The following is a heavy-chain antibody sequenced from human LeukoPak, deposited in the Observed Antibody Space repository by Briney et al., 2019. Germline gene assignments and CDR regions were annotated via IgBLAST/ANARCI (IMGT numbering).Heavy chain of an antibody. V-gene: IGHV1-8*01. CDR3: AKGLRSDY. CDR2: MNPNSGKR. Sequence: GASVKDSCKASGYIFNNYAINWVRQATGQGLEWMGWMNPNSGKRVYAQKFQGRVTITTNSSINTAYMELTSLTSDHTAVYYCAKGLRSDYWGQGTLVTVSS. D-gene: IGHD3-16*02. CDR1: GYIFNNYA. J-gene: IGHJ4*02.